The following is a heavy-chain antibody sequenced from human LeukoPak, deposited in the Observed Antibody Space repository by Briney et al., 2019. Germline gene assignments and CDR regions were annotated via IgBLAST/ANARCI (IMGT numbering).Heavy chain of an antibody. Sequence: GASVKVSCKTSGYTFTNYFMHWVRQAPGQGLEWMGAVTPSHGGTNYAQKFQGRITMTRDTSTSTVYMDLSSLKPEDTAVYYCVREGGCSGGSCYRFDPWGQGALVTVSS. CDR3: VREGGCSGGSCYRFDP. V-gene: IGHV1-46*03. CDR2: VTPSHGGT. CDR1: GYTFTNYF. J-gene: IGHJ5*02. D-gene: IGHD2-15*01.